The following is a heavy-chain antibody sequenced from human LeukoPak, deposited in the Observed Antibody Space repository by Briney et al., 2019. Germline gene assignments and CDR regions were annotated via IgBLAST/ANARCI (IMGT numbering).Heavy chain of an antibody. D-gene: IGHD3-3*01. CDR2: IIPILGIA. Sequence: GSSVKVSCKASGGTFSSYAISWVRQAPGQGLEWMGRIIPILGIANYAQKFQGRATITADKSTSTAYMELRSLRSDDTAVYYCARALRPHDFWSGYSPPDVWGKGTTVTVSS. J-gene: IGHJ6*04. CDR1: GGTFSSYA. V-gene: IGHV1-69*04. CDR3: ARALRPHDFWSGYSPPDV.